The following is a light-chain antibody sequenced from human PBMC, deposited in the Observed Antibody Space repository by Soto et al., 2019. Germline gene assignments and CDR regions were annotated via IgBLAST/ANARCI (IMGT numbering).Light chain of an antibody. CDR3: QQYGSSRNT. V-gene: IGKV3-20*01. CDR1: QSVSSSY. J-gene: IGKJ2*01. Sequence: EIVLTQSPGTLSLSPGERATLSCRASQSVSSSYLAWYQQKLGQAPRLLIYGASSRATGIPDRFSGSGSGTIFTITISRLEPEYFAVYYCQQYGSSRNTVGQGTKLEIK. CDR2: GAS.